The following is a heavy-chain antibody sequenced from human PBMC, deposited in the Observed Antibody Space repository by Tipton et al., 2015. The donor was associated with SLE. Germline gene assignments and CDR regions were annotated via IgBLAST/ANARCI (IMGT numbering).Heavy chain of an antibody. CDR1: GFTFSSYG. D-gene: IGHD1-26*01. J-gene: IGHJ4*02. Sequence: SLRLSCAASGFTFSSYGMHWVRQAPGKGLEWVAGISFDGSKKFNADSVKGRFTISRDNSKSTLYLQMNSLSAEDTAVYYCARDVVGATEGLDYWGQGTMVTVSS. V-gene: IGHV3-30*03. CDR3: ARDVVGATEGLDY. CDR2: ISFDGSKK.